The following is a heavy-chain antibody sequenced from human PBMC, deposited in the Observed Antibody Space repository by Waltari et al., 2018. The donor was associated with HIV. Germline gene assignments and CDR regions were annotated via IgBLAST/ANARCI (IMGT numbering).Heavy chain of an antibody. CDR3: ARGSPGSRFSGSDYDY. CDR1: GFSFSDYG. CDR2: IWYDGGIK. Sequence: QEHLVESGGGVVQPGRSLRLSCKASGFSFSDYGMHWVRQAPGKGLEWVGVIWYDGGIKYYAESVKGRFIVSRDNSKNILYLEMNSLSAEDTGFYYCARGSPGSRFSGSDYDYWGQGTLVTVSS. V-gene: IGHV3-33*01. D-gene: IGHD1-26*01. J-gene: IGHJ4*02.